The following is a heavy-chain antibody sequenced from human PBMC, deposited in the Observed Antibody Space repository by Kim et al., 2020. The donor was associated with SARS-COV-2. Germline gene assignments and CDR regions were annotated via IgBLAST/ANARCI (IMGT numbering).Heavy chain of an antibody. CDR1: GYTFTSYG. CDR2: ISAYNGNT. Sequence: ASVKVSCKASGYTFTSYGISWVRQAPGQGLEWMGWISAYNGNTNYAQKLQGRVTMTTDTSTSTAYMELRSLRSDDTAVYYCASHYGSGSYYLVFDYWGQGTLVTVSS. V-gene: IGHV1-18*01. D-gene: IGHD3-10*01. CDR3: ASHYGSGSYYLVFDY. J-gene: IGHJ4*02.